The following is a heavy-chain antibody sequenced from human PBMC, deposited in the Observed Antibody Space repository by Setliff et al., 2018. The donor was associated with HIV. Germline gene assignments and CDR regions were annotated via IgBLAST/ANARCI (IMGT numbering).Heavy chain of an antibody. CDR3: AREKRSSTWLYSSGGTVDY. CDR1: GYTFSGYY. Sequence: GASVKVSCKASGYTFSGYYIHWVRQAPGQGLEWVGWINPNNGGSTYAQNFQGRVTMTGDTSISTVFMELSSLRFDDTAVYYCAREKRSSTWLYSSGGTVDYWGLGTLVTVSS. J-gene: IGHJ4*02. D-gene: IGHD6-25*01. V-gene: IGHV1-2*02. CDR2: INPNNGGS.